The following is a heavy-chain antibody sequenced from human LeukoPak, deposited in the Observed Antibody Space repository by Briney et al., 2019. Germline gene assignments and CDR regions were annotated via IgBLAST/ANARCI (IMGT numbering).Heavy chain of an antibody. CDR1: GFTFSSYV. CDR2: ISYDGSNE. J-gene: IGHJ4*02. Sequence: GGSLRLSCAASGFTFSSYVMHWVRQAPGKGLEWVAIISYDGSNEYYADSVKGRFTISRDNSKNTLYLQMNSLRAEDTAVYYCARVVSYDSSGYPFDYWGQGTLVTVSS. V-gene: IGHV3-30*14. D-gene: IGHD3-22*01. CDR3: ARVVSYDSSGYPFDY.